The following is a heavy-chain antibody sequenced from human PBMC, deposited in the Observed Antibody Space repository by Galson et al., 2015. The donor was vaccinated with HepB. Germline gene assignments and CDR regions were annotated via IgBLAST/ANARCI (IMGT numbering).Heavy chain of an antibody. Sequence: SVKVSCKASGYTFTSYAMHWVRQAPGQRLEWMGWINAGNGNTKYSQKFQGRVTITRDTSASTAYMELSSLRSEDTAVYYCARVRWAAAGTFWYFDLWGRGTLVTVSS. J-gene: IGHJ2*01. CDR3: ARVRWAAAGTFWYFDL. D-gene: IGHD6-13*01. CDR1: GYTFTSYA. V-gene: IGHV1-3*01. CDR2: INAGNGNT.